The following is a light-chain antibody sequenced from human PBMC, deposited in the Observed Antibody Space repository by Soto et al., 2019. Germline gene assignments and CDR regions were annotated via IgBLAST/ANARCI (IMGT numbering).Light chain of an antibody. Sequence: HSVLTQPASVSGSPGQSITISCTGTGSDVGGYNYVSWYQQYPGKAPKLMIDDVSNRPSGVSNRFSGSKSGNTAALIIFGLQAEDEADYYCCSYTSSSTYVFGTGTKVTVL. CDR1: GSDVGGYNY. V-gene: IGLV2-14*01. CDR2: DVS. J-gene: IGLJ1*01. CDR3: CSYTSSSTYV.